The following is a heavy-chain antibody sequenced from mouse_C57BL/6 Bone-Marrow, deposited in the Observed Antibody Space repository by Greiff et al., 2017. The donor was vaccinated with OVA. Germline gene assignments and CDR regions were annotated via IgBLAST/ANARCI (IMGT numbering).Heavy chain of an antibody. Sequence: EVQLVESGGGLVQPKGSLKLSCAASGFSFNTYAMNWVRQAPGKGLEWVARIRSKSNNYATYYADSVKDRFTISRDDSESMLYLQMNNLKTEDTAMYYGVRQGGPDFDYWGQGTTLTVSS. CDR2: IRSKSNNYAT. CDR1: GFSFNTYA. V-gene: IGHV10-1*01. J-gene: IGHJ2*01. CDR3: VRQGGPDFDY.